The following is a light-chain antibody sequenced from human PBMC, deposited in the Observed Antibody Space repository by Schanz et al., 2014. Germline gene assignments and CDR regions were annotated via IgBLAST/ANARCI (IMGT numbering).Light chain of an antibody. CDR2: DVG. CDR3: AAWDDSLSAWL. V-gene: IGLV2-14*01. Sequence: QSVLTQPPSASGSPGQSITLSCTGTSSDVGGTNYVSWYQQHPGKAPKLIIYDVGDRPSGVSNRFSGSKSGTSASLAISGLQSEDEADYYCAAWDDSLSAWLFGGGTKVTVL. J-gene: IGLJ3*02. CDR1: SSDVGGTNY.